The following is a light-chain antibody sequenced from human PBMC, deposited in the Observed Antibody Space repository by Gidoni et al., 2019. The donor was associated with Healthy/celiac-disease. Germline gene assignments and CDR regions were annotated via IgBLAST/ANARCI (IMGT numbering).Light chain of an antibody. Sequence: DIQMTQSPSPLSASVGDTVTITCRASQSISSWLAWYQQKSGKAPKLLIYKASSLESGVPSRFSGSGSGTEFTLTISSLQPDDFATYYCQQYNSYSRTFGQXTKVEIK. CDR1: QSISSW. V-gene: IGKV1-5*03. CDR2: KAS. CDR3: QQYNSYSRT. J-gene: IGKJ1*01.